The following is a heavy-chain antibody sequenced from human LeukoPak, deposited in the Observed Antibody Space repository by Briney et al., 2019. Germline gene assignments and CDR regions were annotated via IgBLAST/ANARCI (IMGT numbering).Heavy chain of an antibody. J-gene: IGHJ4*02. CDR1: GGTFSSYA. D-gene: IGHD2-8*02. Sequence: SVKVSCKASGGTFSSYAISWVRQAPGQGLEWMGGIIPIFGTANYAQKFQGRVTITADESTSTAYMELSSLRSEDTAVYYCATSAYTGGVFDYWGQGTLVTVSS. V-gene: IGHV1-69*13. CDR3: ATSAYTGGVFDY. CDR2: IIPIFGTA.